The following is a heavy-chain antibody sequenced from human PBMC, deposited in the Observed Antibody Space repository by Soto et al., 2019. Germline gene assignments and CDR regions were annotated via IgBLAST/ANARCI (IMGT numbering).Heavy chain of an antibody. CDR1: RAFINSGGFY. D-gene: IGHD2-15*01. J-gene: IGHJ5*02. CDR3: VRGGIAGHWFDP. Sequence: SETLSLTCSVSRAFINSGGFYYSWIRQPPGKGLEWLGYIFHSGSTLYNPSLRGRLTLSADTSRNRLSLYLTSVTAADTAVYYCVRGGIAGHWFDPWGQGILVTVSS. V-gene: IGHV4-31*03. CDR2: IFHSGST.